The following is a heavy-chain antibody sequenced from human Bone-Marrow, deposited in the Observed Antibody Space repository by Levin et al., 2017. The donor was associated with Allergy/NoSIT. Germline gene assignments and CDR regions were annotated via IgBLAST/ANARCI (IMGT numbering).Heavy chain of an antibody. V-gene: IGHV1-69*04. J-gene: IGHJ3*02. CDR2: IIPILDIG. D-gene: IGHD2-8*02. Sequence: SVKVSCKASGGTFSSYAISWVRQAPGQGLEWMGRIIPILDIGNYTQKFHGRVTITADKSTTTAYMDLSSLGSADPAVYYCARESVLTGGFDIWGQGTMVTVSS. CDR3: ARESVLTGGFDI. CDR1: GGTFSSYA.